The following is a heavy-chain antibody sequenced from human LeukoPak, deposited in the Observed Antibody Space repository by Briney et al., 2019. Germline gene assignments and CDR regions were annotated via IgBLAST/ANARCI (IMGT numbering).Heavy chain of an antibody. Sequence: SETLSLTCTVSGASISSYYWSWIPHPPGKGLEWVAYISSSGNTKYNPSLKSRLTLSGDTSKNQFPLKLTSMTGEETAVYYCASGGGAIRSDYAFDMWGQGTMVTVSS. J-gene: IGHJ3*02. CDR2: ISSSGNT. CDR1: GASISSYY. D-gene: IGHD3-10*01. V-gene: IGHV4-59*08. CDR3: ASGGGAIRSDYAFDM.